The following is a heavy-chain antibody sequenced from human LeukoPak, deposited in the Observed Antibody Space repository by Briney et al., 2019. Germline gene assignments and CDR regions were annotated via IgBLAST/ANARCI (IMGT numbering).Heavy chain of an antibody. CDR2: ISSSSSTI. V-gene: IGHV3-48*01. CDR3: ARSTVTTGDY. J-gene: IGHJ4*02. CDR1: GFTFSSYS. Sequence: GGSLRLSCAASGFTFSSYSMNWVRQAPGKGLEWVSYISSSSSTIYYADSVNGRFTISRDNAKNSLYLQMNSLRAVDTAVYYCARSTVTTGDYWGQGTLVTVSS. D-gene: IGHD4-17*01.